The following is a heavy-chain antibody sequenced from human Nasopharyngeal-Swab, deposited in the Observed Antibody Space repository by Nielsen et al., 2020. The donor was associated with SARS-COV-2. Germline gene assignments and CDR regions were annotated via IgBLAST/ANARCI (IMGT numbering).Heavy chain of an antibody. CDR1: GFIFSSYS. CDR3: ARHLPLRFLEWLFPDYFDY. CDR2: ISSSSYI. D-gene: IGHD3-3*01. V-gene: IGHV3-21*01. Sequence: GGSLRLSCAASGFIFSSYSMNWVRQAPGKGLEWVSSISSSSYIYYADSVKGRFTISRDNAKNSLYLQMNSLRAEDTAVYYCARHLPLRFLEWLFPDYFDYWGQGTLVTVSS. J-gene: IGHJ4*02.